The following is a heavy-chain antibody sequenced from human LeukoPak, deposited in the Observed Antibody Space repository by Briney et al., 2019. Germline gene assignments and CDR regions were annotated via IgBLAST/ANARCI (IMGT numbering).Heavy chain of an antibody. CDR2: ISYDGSNK. V-gene: IGHV3-30*18. D-gene: IGHD3-10*01. J-gene: IGHJ4*02. CDR1: GFNFGGYG. Sequence: GGSLRLSCAASGFNFGGYGMHWVRQAPGKGLEWVAVISYDGSNKYYADSVKGRFTISRDNSKNTLYLQMNSLRAEDTAVYYCAKDRDLWFGEPHWPDYWGQGTLVTVSS. CDR3: AKDRDLWFGEPHWPDY.